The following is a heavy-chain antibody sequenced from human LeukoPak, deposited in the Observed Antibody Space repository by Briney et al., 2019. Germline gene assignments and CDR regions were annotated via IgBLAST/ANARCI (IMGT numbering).Heavy chain of an antibody. V-gene: IGHV3-30*18. Sequence: GGSLRLSCAASGFTFSSSAMNWVRQAPGKGLEWVAFISYDGSNKYYADSVKGRCTISRDNSKNTVYLQMNSLRAEDTAMYYCAKDRDHDYDDYGFDYWGQGTPVTVSS. CDR1: GFTFSSSA. J-gene: IGHJ4*02. CDR3: AKDRDHDYDDYGFDY. CDR2: ISYDGSNK. D-gene: IGHD4-17*01.